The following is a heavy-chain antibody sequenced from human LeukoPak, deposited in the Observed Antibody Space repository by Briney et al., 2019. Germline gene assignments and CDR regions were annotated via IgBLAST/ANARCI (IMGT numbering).Heavy chain of an antibody. Sequence: SVKVSCKASGGTFSSYAISWVRQAPGQGLEWMGGIIPIFGTANYAQKFQGRVTITTDESTSTAYMELSSLRSEDTAVLYCARAANVAIAVAGGPKYYFDYWGQGTLVTVSS. D-gene: IGHD6-19*01. J-gene: IGHJ4*02. CDR1: GGTFSSYA. CDR2: IIPIFGTA. CDR3: ARAANVAIAVAGGPKYYFDY. V-gene: IGHV1-69*05.